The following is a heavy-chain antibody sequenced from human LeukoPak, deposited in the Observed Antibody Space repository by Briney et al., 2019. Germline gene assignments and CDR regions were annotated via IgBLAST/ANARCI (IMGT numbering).Heavy chain of an antibody. J-gene: IGHJ4*02. CDR3: VKGRDFYFDY. D-gene: IGHD3/OR15-3a*01. CDR2: IRYDGSKK. V-gene: IGHV3-30*02. CDR1: GFTFSDYG. Sequence: GGSLRLSCAASGFTFSDYGMHWVRQAPGKGLEWVTFIRYDGSKKYYADSVKGRFTFSRDNSKNMLYLQMNSLRADYTAIYYCVKGRDFYFDYWGQGTLVTVSS.